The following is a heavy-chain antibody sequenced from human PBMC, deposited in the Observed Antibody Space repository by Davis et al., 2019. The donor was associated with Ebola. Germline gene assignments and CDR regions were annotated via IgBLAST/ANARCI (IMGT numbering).Heavy chain of an antibody. D-gene: IGHD4-17*01. CDR1: GGSINNYF. J-gene: IGHJ6*02. CDR2: IPYLGNT. V-gene: IGHV4-59*01. Sequence: MPSETLSLTCTVSGGSINNYFWSWIRQPPGKGLEWIGNIPYLGNTNYNPSLKSRVTMSVDTSKNQFSLKLSSVTAADTAVYYCARGNYGDYIILYYYNMDVWGQGTTVTVSS. CDR3: ARGNYGDYIILYYYNMDV.